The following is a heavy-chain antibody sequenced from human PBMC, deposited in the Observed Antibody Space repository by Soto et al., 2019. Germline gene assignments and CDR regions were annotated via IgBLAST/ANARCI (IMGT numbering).Heavy chain of an antibody. V-gene: IGHV4-61*01. CDR1: GGSVSSGRYY. J-gene: IGHJ4*02. D-gene: IGHD6-19*01. CDR3: ARSGSGSGWL. Sequence: KPSETLSLTCTVSGGSVSSGRYYWSWSRQPPGKGLEWIGYIYYTGNTKYNPSLKSRVTISVDTSKNQFSLRLSSMTAADTAVYYCARSGSGSGWLGGQGTLVTVSS. CDR2: IYYTGNT.